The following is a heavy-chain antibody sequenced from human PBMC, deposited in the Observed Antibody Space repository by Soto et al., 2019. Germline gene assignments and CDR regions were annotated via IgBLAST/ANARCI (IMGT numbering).Heavy chain of an antibody. D-gene: IGHD4-17*01. CDR3: ARTTWGYGEPLDS. J-gene: IGHJ4*02. Sequence: DLVESGGGVAQPGRSLRLSCATSGFTVDDYAMHWVRQAPGKGLECVSGISWNSDSTGYADSVKGRFTISRDNAKKSLFLQMNSLRSEDTAFYFCARTTWGYGEPLDSWGQGTLVTVAS. CDR1: GFTVDDYA. CDR2: ISWNSDST. V-gene: IGHV3-9*01.